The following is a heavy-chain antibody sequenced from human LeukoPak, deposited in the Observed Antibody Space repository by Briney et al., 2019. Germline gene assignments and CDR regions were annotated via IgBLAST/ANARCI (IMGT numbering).Heavy chain of an antibody. J-gene: IGHJ6*03. Sequence: PGGSLRLSCAASGFTFSSYGMHWVRQAPGKGLEWVAVIWYDGSNKYYADSVKGRFTISRDNSKNTLYLQMNSLRAEDTAVYYCAKGGECSSTSCYTNYYYMDVWGKGTTVTVSS. D-gene: IGHD2-2*02. CDR1: GFTFSSYG. CDR2: IWYDGSNK. CDR3: AKGGECSSTSCYTNYYYMDV. V-gene: IGHV3-33*06.